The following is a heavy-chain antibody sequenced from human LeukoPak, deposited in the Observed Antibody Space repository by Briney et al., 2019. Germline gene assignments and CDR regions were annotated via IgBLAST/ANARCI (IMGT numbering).Heavy chain of an antibody. CDR1: GFTFNVLW. V-gene: IGHV3-7*01. CDR3: VQGNWGDY. J-gene: IGHJ4*02. D-gene: IGHD7-27*01. CDR2: INPDGTVP. Sequence: GGSLRLSCAASGFTFNVLWLTWVRQAPGKGLEWVANINPDGTVPSYVDSVKGRFTISRDNANNSLYLQLNSLRPEDTAFYYCVQGNWGDYWGQGALVTVSS.